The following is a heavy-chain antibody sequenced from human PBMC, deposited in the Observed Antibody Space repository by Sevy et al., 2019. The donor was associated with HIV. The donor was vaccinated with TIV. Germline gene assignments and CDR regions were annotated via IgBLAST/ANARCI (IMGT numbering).Heavy chain of an antibody. V-gene: IGHV3-33*01. D-gene: IGHD3-16*02. CDR3: AREEEDYVWGTSRDLTFFDY. CDR2: IGYDGSNK. Sequence: GGSLRLSCAASGFTPSTYGMHWVRQAPGKGLEWVAVIGYDGSNKYYADSVKGRFTISRDNSKNTLFLQMDSLRAEDTAVYYCAREEEDYVWGTSRDLTFFDYWGQGTLVTVSS. CDR1: GFTPSTYG. J-gene: IGHJ4*02.